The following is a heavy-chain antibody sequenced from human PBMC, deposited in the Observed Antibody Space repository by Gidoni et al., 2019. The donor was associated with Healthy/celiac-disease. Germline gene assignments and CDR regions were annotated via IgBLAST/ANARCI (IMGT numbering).Heavy chain of an antibody. J-gene: IGHJ4*02. D-gene: IGHD6-19*01. V-gene: IGHV3-23*01. CDR2: ISGSGGST. CDR1: GFTFSSYA. Sequence: AASGFTFSSYAMSWVRQAPGKGLEWVSAISGSGGSTYYADSVKGRFTISRDNSKNTLYLQMNSLRAEDTAVYYCAKDAGGDGIAVAGIDYWGQGTLVTVSS. CDR3: AKDAGGDGIAVAGIDY.